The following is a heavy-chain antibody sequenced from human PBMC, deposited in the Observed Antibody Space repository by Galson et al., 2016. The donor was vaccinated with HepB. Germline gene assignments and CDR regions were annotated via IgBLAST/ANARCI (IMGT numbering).Heavy chain of an antibody. CDR3: AKSPSSPGTYRYFDY. J-gene: IGHJ4*02. V-gene: IGHV3-30*18. CDR1: GFNFRNYG. D-gene: IGHD3-16*02. CDR2: ISYDDGDGSNE. Sequence: SLRLSCAASGFNFRNYGMHWVRQAPGKGLEWVALISYDDGDGSNEYYADSVKGRFTISRDDSRKTVYLQMNSLRREDTATYYCAKSPSSPGTYRYFDYWGQGTLVTVSS.